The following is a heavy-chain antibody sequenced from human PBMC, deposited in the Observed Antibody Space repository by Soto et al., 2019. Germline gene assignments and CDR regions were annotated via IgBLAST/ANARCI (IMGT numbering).Heavy chain of an antibody. Sequence: QVPLVQSGAEVKKPGASVKVSCKGSGYAFTTYGITWVRQAPGQGLEWMGWISAHNGNTNYAQKLQGRVTVTRDTSTSTAYMELRSLRSDGTAVYYCARGRYGDYWGQGALVTVSS. V-gene: IGHV1-18*01. CDR3: ARGRYGDY. J-gene: IGHJ4*02. CDR2: ISAHNGNT. D-gene: IGHD1-1*01. CDR1: GYAFTTYG.